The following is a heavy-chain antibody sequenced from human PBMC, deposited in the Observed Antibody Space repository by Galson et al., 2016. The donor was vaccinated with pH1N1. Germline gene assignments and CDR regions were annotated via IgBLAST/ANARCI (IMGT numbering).Heavy chain of an antibody. J-gene: IGHJ4*02. V-gene: IGHV1-46*01. CDR3: TRDLGRRREF. CDR2: IDPSGGGT. Sequence: SVKVSCKASGYTFTTSYIHWVRQAPGEGLEWMGVIDPSGGGTTYAQKFQARVTMTRDTSTSTVYLDLNRLNSEDTSVYYCTRDLGRRREFWGQGTLDTVSS. CDR1: GYTFTTSY. D-gene: IGHD1-26*01.